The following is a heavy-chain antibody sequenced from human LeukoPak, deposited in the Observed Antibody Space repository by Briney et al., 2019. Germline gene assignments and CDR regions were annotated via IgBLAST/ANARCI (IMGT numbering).Heavy chain of an antibody. J-gene: IGHJ4*02. Sequence: GGSLRLSCAASGFTFSSYAMSWVRQAPGKGLEWVSSLSGSGGSTYYADSVKGRFTISRDNSKNTLYLQMNSLRADDTAIYYCAKDEEDIVVVPAEPFDYWGQGTLVTVSS. CDR1: GFTFSSYA. CDR3: AKDEEDIVVVPAEPFDY. V-gene: IGHV3-23*01. CDR2: LSGSGGST. D-gene: IGHD2-2*01.